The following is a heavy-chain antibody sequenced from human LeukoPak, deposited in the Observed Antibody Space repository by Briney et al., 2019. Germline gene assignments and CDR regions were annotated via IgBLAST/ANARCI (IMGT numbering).Heavy chain of an antibody. CDR3: AREMDSSSWYYYYGMDV. D-gene: IGHD6-13*01. Sequence: GGSLRLSCAASGFTFSSYAMHWVRQAPGKGLEWVAVISYDGSNKYYADSVKGRFTISRDNSKNTLYLQMNSLRAEGTAVYYCAREMDSSSWYYYYGMDVWGQGTTVTVSS. J-gene: IGHJ6*02. V-gene: IGHV3-30*04. CDR2: ISYDGSNK. CDR1: GFTFSSYA.